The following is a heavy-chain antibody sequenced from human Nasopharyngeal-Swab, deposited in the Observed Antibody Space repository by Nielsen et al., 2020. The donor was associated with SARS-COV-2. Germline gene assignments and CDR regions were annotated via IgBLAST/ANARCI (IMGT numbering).Heavy chain of an antibody. J-gene: IGHJ4*02. V-gene: IGHV3-23*01. D-gene: IGHD6-19*01. CDR3: ANGIAVFDY. Sequence: VRQATGKGQEWVSAISGSGGSTYYADSVKGRFTISRDNSKNTLYLQMNSLRAEDTAVYYCANGIAVFDYWGQGTLVTVSS. CDR2: ISGSGGST.